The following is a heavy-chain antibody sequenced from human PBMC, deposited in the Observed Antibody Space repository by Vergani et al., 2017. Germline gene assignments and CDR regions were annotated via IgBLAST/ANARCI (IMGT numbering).Heavy chain of an antibody. Sequence: EVQLLESGGGLVQPGGSLRLSCAASGFTFSSYAMSWVRQAPGKGLEWVSAIRGSGGSTYYADSVKGRFTISRDNSKNTLYLQMNSLRAEDTAVYYCANVFWSGYLHYYFDYWGQGTLVTVSS. D-gene: IGHD3-3*01. CDR2: IRGSGGST. V-gene: IGHV3-23*01. J-gene: IGHJ4*02. CDR1: GFTFSSYA. CDR3: ANVFWSGYLHYYFDY.